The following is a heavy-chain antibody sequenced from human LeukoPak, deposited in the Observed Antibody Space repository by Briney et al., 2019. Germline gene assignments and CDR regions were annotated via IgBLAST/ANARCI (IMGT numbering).Heavy chain of an antibody. Sequence: ASVKVSCKASGGTFSSYAISWVRQAPGQGLKWMGRIIPIFGIANYAQKFQGRVTITADKSTSTAYMELSSLRSEDTAVYYCAELYYYDSSGYYYEYFQHWGQGTLVTVSS. D-gene: IGHD3-22*01. CDR1: GGTFSSYA. J-gene: IGHJ1*01. CDR3: AELYYYDSSGYYYEYFQH. V-gene: IGHV1-69*04. CDR2: IIPIFGIA.